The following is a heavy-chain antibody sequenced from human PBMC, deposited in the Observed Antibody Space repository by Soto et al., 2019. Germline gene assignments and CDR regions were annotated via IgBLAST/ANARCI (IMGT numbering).Heavy chain of an antibody. CDR3: AAIRGVVGY. J-gene: IGHJ4*02. CDR1: GFSFTDYF. Sequence: EVQLVESGGGLVQPGGSLRLSCAASGFSFTDYFFDWVRQAPGKGLEWVGRIKNKAYSYTTEHAASLKGRFTISRDDSKDSPDLQMNRPETEDTAVYYCAAIRGVVGYWGQGTLVTVSS. D-gene: IGHD3-10*01. V-gene: IGHV3-72*01. CDR2: IKNKAYSYTT.